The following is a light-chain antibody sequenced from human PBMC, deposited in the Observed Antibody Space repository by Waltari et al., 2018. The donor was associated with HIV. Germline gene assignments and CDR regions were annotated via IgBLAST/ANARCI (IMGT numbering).Light chain of an antibody. J-gene: IGLJ2*01. CDR1: SLRKYY. Sequence: SSELTQDPAVSVALGQTVKIACLGDSLRKYYASWYRLRPGQAPQLSVYGKNSRPSGIPDRFSASSSGNRAFLTITGARAEDEADYYCACWDRSGDYILFGGGTSLTGL. CDR2: GKN. V-gene: IGLV3-19*01. CDR3: ACWDRSGDYIL.